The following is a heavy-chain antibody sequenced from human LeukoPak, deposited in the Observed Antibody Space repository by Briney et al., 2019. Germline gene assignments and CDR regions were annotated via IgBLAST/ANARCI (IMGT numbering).Heavy chain of an antibody. CDR3: ARKYYDILTGPGYNWFDP. V-gene: IGHV1-8*03. J-gene: IGHJ5*02. Sequence: EASVKVSCKASGDTFIRYGISWVRQATGQGLEWMGWMNPNSGNTGYAQKFQGRVTITRNTSISTAYMELSSLRSEDTAVYYCARKYYDILTGPGYNWFDPWGQGTLVTVSS. CDR2: MNPNSGNT. CDR1: GDTFIRYG. D-gene: IGHD3-9*01.